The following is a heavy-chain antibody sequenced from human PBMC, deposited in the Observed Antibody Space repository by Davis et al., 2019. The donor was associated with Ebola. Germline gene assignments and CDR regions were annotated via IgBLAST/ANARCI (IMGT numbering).Heavy chain of an antibody. Sequence: MPSETLSLTCTVSGGSITNYYWSWIRQAPGRGLEFIAYIYHSGSTNYNPSLKSRLTISVDTSKNQFSLKLSSVTAADTAVYYCAREGLRFEGLDVWGQGTTVTVSS. D-gene: IGHD3-3*01. J-gene: IGHJ6*02. CDR2: IYHSGST. CDR3: AREGLRFEGLDV. V-gene: IGHV4-59*12. CDR1: GGSITNYY.